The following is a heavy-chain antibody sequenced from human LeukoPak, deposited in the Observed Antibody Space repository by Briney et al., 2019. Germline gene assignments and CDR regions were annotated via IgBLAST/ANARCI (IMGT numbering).Heavy chain of an antibody. D-gene: IGHD6-6*01. J-gene: IGHJ4*02. CDR1: GGSISSYY. CDR3: ARDRDSTSSRFDY. CDR2: MYTSGST. Sequence: SETLSLTCTVSGGSISSYYWSWIRQPAGKGLEWIGRMYTSGSTHYNPSLKSRVTISVDKSKNQFSLKLSSVTAADTAVYYCARDRDSTSSRFDYWGQGTLATVSS. V-gene: IGHV4-4*07.